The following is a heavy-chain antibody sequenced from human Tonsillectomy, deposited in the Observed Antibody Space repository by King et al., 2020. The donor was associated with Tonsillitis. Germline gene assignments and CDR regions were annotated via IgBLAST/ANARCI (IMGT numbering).Heavy chain of an antibody. J-gene: IGHJ5*02. D-gene: IGHD4-11*01. CDR1: GGSIGIYY. CDR3: AGARTSTNNYFDP. Sequence: VQLQESGPGLVKPSETLSLTCTVSGGSIGIYYWAWIRQPPGKGLEWIGYIYSDDETTRYNPSLESRVTISIDKSKKQISLSLSSVTAADTAVYYCAGARTSTNNYFDPWGRGTLVTVSS. CDR2: IYSDDETT. V-gene: IGHV4-59*01.